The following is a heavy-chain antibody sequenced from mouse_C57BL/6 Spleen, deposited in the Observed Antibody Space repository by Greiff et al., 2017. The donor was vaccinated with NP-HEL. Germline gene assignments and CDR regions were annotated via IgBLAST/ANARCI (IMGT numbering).Heavy chain of an antibody. D-gene: IGHD1-1*01. V-gene: IGHV1-69*01. J-gene: IGHJ1*03. CDR1: GYTFTSYW. Sequence: QVQLQQPGAELVMPGASVKLSCKASGYTFTSYWMHWVKQRPGQGLEWIGAIDPSDSYTNYNQKFKGKSTLTVDKSSSTAYMQLSSLTSEDSAVYYCARGPYYGSSYGYFDVWGTGTTVTVSS. CDR2: IDPSDSYT. CDR3: ARGPYYGSSYGYFDV.